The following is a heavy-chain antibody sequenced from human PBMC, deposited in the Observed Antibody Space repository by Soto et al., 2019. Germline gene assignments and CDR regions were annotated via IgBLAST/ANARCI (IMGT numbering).Heavy chain of an antibody. CDR1: GESSSTHY. CDR2: IHYNGSS. Sequence: QVRVQQWGAGLLKPSETLFLTCGVYGESSSTHYWNLIRQCPGKGLEWIADIHYNGSSNDIPSLMTRLIISGDTSQKHFSLKLPSVTAADSAGYYCWRFEEPSPGSGPLADFWGQATQVTVSS. CDR3: WRFEEPSPGSGPLADF. V-gene: IGHV4-34*01. D-gene: IGHD3-10*01. J-gene: IGHJ4*02.